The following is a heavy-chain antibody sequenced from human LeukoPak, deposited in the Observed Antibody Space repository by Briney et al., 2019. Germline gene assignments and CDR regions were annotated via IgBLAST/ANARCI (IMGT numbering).Heavy chain of an antibody. Sequence: ASETLSLTCTVSGGSISSSRYYWGWIRQPPGKGLEWIGSIYYSGSTYYNPSLKSRVTISVDTSKNQFSLKLSSVTAADTAVYYCARPDTFYGGSRDYWGQGTLVTVSS. D-gene: IGHD4/OR15-4a*01. CDR3: ARPDTFYGGSRDY. CDR2: IYYSGST. J-gene: IGHJ4*02. CDR1: GGSISSSRYY. V-gene: IGHV4-39*01.